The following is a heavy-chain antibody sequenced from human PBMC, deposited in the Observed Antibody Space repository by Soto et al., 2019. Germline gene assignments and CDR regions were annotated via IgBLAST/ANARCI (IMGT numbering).Heavy chain of an antibody. V-gene: IGHV5-51*01. Sequence: PGESLKISCKGSGYSFTIHWIAWVRQMPGKGLEWMGIIYPGDSDTRYSPSFQGQVTISADKSISTAYLQWRSLKASDSAMYYCARSAVPTAIEGFDMWGQGXTVTVSS. CDR3: ARSAVPTAIEGFDM. CDR2: IYPGDSDT. CDR1: GYSFTIHW. J-gene: IGHJ3*02. D-gene: IGHD2-2*01.